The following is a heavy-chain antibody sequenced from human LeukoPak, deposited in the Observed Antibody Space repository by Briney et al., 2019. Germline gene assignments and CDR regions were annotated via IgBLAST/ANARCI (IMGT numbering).Heavy chain of an antibody. CDR2: ISGSGDST. D-gene: IGHD2-2*01. CDR3: AKDLVVVPAFDY. Sequence: GGSLRLSCAASGFTFSNYAMNWVRQAPGKGLEWVSSISGSGDSTYYADSEKGRFTILRDNSKSTLYLQMNSLRAEDTAVYHCAKDLVVVPAFDYWGQGILVTVS. J-gene: IGHJ4*02. CDR1: GFTFSNYA. V-gene: IGHV3-23*01.